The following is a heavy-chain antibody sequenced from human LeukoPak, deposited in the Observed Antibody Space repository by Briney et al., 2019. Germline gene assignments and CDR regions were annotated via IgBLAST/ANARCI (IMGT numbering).Heavy chain of an antibody. Sequence: ASVKVSCKASGYTFTSYDINWARQAPGQGLEWMGWISAYNGNTNYAQKLQGRVTMTTDTSTSTAYMELRSLRSDDTAVYYCARDRIVVVISDAFDIWGQGTMVTVSS. CDR1: GYTFTSYD. V-gene: IGHV1-18*01. CDR2: ISAYNGNT. J-gene: IGHJ3*02. D-gene: IGHD3-22*01. CDR3: ARDRIVVVISDAFDI.